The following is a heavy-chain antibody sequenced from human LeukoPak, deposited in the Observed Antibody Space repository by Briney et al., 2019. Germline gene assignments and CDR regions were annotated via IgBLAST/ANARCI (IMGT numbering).Heavy chain of an antibody. D-gene: IGHD2-2*01. Sequence: ASVKVSCKASTYTFTDYYMHWVRQAPGQGLEWMGWINPNSGGTNYAQKFQGRVTMTTDTSISTAYMELSSLRSDDTAVYYCARGYCTTTSCREGHDYWGQGTLVTVSS. CDR2: INPNSGGT. CDR3: ARGYCTTTSCREGHDY. V-gene: IGHV1-2*02. CDR1: TYTFTDYY. J-gene: IGHJ4*02.